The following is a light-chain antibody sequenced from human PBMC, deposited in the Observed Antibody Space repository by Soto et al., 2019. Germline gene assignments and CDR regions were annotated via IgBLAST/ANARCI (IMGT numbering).Light chain of an antibody. CDR2: GAS. CDR3: QQYGSSPLT. V-gene: IGKV3-20*01. J-gene: IGKJ4*01. Sequence: EIVMTQSPVTLSVSPGERVTLSCRASQSVSSSYLAWYQQKPGQAPRLLIYGASSRATGIPDRFSGSGSGTDFTLTISRLEPEDFAVYYCQQYGSSPLTFGGGTKVDIK. CDR1: QSVSSSY.